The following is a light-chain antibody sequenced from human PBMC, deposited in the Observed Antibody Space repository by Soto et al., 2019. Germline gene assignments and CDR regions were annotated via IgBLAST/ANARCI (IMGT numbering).Light chain of an antibody. Sequence: QPALTQPASVSGSPGQSITISCTGTGSDVGGYDYVSWYQQYPGKAPKLIIYEVTNRPSGVSNRFSGSKSGNTASLSISGLRAEDEADYYCSSFRSSSTLPYVFGTGTKVTVL. CDR2: EVT. CDR3: SSFRSSSTLPYV. J-gene: IGLJ1*01. CDR1: GSDVGGYDY. V-gene: IGLV2-14*01.